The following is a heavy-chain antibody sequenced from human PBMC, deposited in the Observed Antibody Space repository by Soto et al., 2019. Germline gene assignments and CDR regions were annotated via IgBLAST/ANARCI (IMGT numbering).Heavy chain of an antibody. J-gene: IGHJ4*02. D-gene: IGHD3-22*01. CDR1: VFTFRNFE. CDR3: ARVYDSSGYYYVFCY. CDR2: ITGSGSTT. V-gene: IGHV3-48*03. Sequence: GGSLRLSCAASVFTFRNFEMNWVRQAPGKGLEWVSYITGSGSTTYYADSVKGRFTISRDNAKNSLYLQMDSLRAEDTALYYCARVYDSSGYYYVFCYWGQGAPVTVSS.